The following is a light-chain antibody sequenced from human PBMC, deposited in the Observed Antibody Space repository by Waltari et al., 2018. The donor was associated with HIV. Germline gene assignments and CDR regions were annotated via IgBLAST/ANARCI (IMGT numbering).Light chain of an antibody. CDR2: SNY. Sequence: QSVLTQPPSASGTPGQRVTISCSGSSSNIGSNIVTWYQQLPGTAPKLLIYSNYHRPSGVPDRFSGSKSGTSASLAISGLQSEDEADYYCATWDDSLNGRVFGGGTKLTVL. CDR3: ATWDDSLNGRV. V-gene: IGLV1-44*01. J-gene: IGLJ3*02. CDR1: SSNIGSNI.